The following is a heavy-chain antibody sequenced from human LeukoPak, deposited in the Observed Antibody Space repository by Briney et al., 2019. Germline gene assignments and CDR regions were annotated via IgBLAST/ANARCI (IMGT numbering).Heavy chain of an antibody. J-gene: IGHJ4*02. CDR3: ASKVNTTHSFAY. V-gene: IGHV1-2*02. D-gene: IGHD4-17*01. CDR1: GYTFTGYY. Sequence: ASLNLSCTASGYTFTGYYIHWVRQAPGQGLEWMVWINPNSGGTNYAHKFQGRVTMTRDTSISTAYMKQSSLRSDDTPVYKCASKVNTTHSFAYWGQGTLVTVS. CDR2: INPNSGGT.